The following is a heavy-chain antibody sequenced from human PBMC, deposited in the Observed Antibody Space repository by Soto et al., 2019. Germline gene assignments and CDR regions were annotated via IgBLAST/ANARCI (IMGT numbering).Heavy chain of an antibody. CDR2: ISGSGGST. CDR1: GFTFSRYA. V-gene: IGHV3-23*01. Sequence: GGSLRLSCAASGFTFSRYAMSWVRQAPGKGLEWVSAISGSGGSTYYADSVKGRFTISRDNSKNTLYLQMNSLRAEDTAVYYCAGGVFGVVIRMDYYYGMDVWGQGTTVTVSS. CDR3: AGGVFGVVIRMDYYYGMDV. J-gene: IGHJ6*02. D-gene: IGHD3-3*01.